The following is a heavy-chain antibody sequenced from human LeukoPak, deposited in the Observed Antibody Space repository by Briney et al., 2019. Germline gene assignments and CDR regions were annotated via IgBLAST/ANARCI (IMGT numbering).Heavy chain of an antibody. Sequence: PGGSLRLSCAASGFTFSSSVMSWVRQSPGKGLEWVSSISDSDYNTYHADSVKGRFTISGDSSRNSMYLQMNSLRAEDTAVYYCAKGAGSAWMDVWGQGTTVIVSS. D-gene: IGHD1-26*01. J-gene: IGHJ6*02. CDR3: AKGAGSAWMDV. V-gene: IGHV3-23*01. CDR2: ISDSDYNT. CDR1: GFTFSSSV.